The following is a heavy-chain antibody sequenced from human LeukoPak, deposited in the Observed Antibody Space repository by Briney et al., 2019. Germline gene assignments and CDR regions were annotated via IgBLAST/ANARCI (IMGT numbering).Heavy chain of an antibody. J-gene: IGHJ4*02. D-gene: IGHD1-26*01. V-gene: IGHV4-61*08. CDR1: GGSISSGDYY. CDR3: ARGPQGIVGATGYFDY. Sequence: SETLSLTCTVSGGSISSGDYYWSWIRQPPGKGLEWIGYIYYSGSTNYNPSLKSRVTISVDTSKNQFSLKLSSVTAADTAVYYCARGPQGIVGATGYFDYWGQGTLVTVSS. CDR2: IYYSGST.